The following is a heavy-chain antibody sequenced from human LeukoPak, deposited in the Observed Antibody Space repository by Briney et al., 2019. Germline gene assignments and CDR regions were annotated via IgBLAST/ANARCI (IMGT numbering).Heavy chain of an antibody. CDR3: AREGSSWSGMDV. D-gene: IGHD6-13*01. J-gene: IGHJ6*04. Sequence: GGSLRLSCAASGFTFSSYEMNWVRQAPGKGLEWVSYISSSGSTIYYADSVKGRFTISRDNAKNSLYLQMNSLRAEDTAVYYCAREGSSWSGMDVWGKGTTVTVSS. V-gene: IGHV3-48*03. CDR1: GFTFSSYE. CDR2: ISSSGSTI.